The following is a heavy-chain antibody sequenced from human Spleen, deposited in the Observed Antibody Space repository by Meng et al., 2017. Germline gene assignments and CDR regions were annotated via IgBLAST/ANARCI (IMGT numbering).Heavy chain of an antibody. CDR1: GYTFSTHY. J-gene: IGHJ6*02. CDR2: IIPIFGTA. Sequence: SVKVSCKASGYTFSTHYISWVRQAPGQGLEWMGGIIPIFGTANYAQKFQGRVTITADKSTSTAYMELSSLRSEDTAVYYCARVAREYYYGMDVWGQGTTVTVSS. CDR3: ARVAREYYYGMDV. V-gene: IGHV1-69*06.